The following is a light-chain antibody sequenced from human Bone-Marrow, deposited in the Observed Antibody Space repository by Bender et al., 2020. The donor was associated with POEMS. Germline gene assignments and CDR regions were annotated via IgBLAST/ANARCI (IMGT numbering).Light chain of an antibody. CDR3: TSYTTSSTYV. J-gene: IGLJ1*01. V-gene: IGLV2-8*01. Sequence: QSALTQPASVSGSPGQSVTISCTGGTSDVGASDYISWYQHHPGKAPKLIIFEVRRRPSGVPDRFSGSKSGNTASLTVSGLQSEDEADYYCTSYTTSSTYVFGTGTKVTVL. CDR2: EVR. CDR1: TSDVGASDY.